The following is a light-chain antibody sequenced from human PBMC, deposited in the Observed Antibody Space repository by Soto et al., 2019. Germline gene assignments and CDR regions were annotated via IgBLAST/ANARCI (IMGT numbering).Light chain of an antibody. V-gene: IGLV2-8*01. CDR3: CSYAGTHTFVI. CDR2: GVT. J-gene: IGLJ2*01. CDR1: SGDVGRYDY. Sequence: QSVLTQPPSASGSPGQSVTFSCTGTSGDVGRYDYVSWYQQHPGKAPKLLIYGVTKRPAGVPDRFSGSKSGNTASLTVSGLQTEDEAEYYCCSYAGTHTFVIFGAGTKLTVL.